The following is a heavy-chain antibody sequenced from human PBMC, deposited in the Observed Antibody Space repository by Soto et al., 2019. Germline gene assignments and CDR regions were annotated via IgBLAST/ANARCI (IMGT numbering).Heavy chain of an antibody. J-gene: IGHJ4*02. CDR2: ISYDGSNK. V-gene: IGHV3-30-3*01. CDR1: GFTFSSYA. CDR3: ARELYSGSYWPLDY. D-gene: IGHD1-26*01. Sequence: GGSLRLSCAASGFTFSSYAMHWVRQAPGTGLEWVAVISYDGSNKYYADSVKGRFTISRDNSKNTLYLQMNSLRAEDTAVYYCARELYSGSYWPLDYWGQGTLVTVSS.